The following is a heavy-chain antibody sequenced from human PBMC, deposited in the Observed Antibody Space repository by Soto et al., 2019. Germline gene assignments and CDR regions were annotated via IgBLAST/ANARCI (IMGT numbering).Heavy chain of an antibody. Sequence: QVQLQESGPGLVKSSETLSLICFVSGEALGSGQSYWNWIRQTPGKGLEWIGQTFVTGATKYSASLKSRVTMSVDMSKSQTSLTLTSVTAADSATYFCARGRSDSAGSSFGRRMDVWGQGTTVTVSS. CDR2: TFVTGAT. J-gene: IGHJ6*02. CDR1: GEALGSGQSY. CDR3: ARGRSDSAGSSFGRRMDV. D-gene: IGHD3-10*01. V-gene: IGHV4-61*01.